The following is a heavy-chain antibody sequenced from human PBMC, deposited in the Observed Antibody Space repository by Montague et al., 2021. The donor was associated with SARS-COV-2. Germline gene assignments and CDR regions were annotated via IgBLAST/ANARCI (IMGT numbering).Heavy chain of an antibody. D-gene: IGHD3-22*01. Sequence: SLRLSCAASGFTFSSYAMHWVRQAPGKGLEWVAVISYDGSNKYYADSVKGRFTISRDNSKNTLYLQMNSLRAEDTAVYYCARDPPAYYYYDSSGYYPYWGQGTLVTVSS. CDR2: ISYDGSNK. CDR1: GFTFSSYA. V-gene: IGHV3-30-3*01. J-gene: IGHJ4*02. CDR3: ARDPPAYYYYDSSGYYPY.